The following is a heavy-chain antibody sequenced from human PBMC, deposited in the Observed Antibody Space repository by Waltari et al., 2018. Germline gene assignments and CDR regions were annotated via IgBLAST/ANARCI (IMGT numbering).Heavy chain of an antibody. J-gene: IGHJ4*02. CDR1: GLTFSSYW. Sequence: EVQLVESGGGLVQPGGSLRLSCAASGLTFSSYWMSWVPQAPGKGVEWVANIKQDGSEKYYVDSVKGRFTISRDNAKNSRYLQMNSLRAEDTAVYYCARDHRYSSSWYYGYWGQGTLVTVSS. CDR3: ARDHRYSSSWYYGY. CDR2: IKQDGSEK. D-gene: IGHD6-13*01. V-gene: IGHV3-7*01.